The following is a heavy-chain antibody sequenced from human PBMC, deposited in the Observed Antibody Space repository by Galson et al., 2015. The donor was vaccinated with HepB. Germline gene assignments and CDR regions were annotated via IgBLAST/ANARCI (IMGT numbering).Heavy chain of an antibody. D-gene: IGHD2-2*01. V-gene: IGHV3-21*01. J-gene: IGHJ4*02. CDR1: GFTFSTYS. Sequence: SLRLSCAASGFTFSTYSMNWVRQAPGKGLEWVSSISSGRTYIYYADSVEGRFTISRDNAKNSLFLQMNSLRAEDTAVYYCARDAPQYCSSTSCWGGDYWGQGTLVTVSS. CDR2: ISSGRTYI. CDR3: ARDAPQYCSSTSCWGGDY.